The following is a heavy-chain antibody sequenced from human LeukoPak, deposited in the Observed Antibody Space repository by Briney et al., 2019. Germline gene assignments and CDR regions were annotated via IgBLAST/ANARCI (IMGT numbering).Heavy chain of an antibody. Sequence: PSETLSLTCTVSGGSISSYYWSWIRQPPGKGLEWIGYIYYSGSTNYNPSLKSRVTISVDTSKNQFSLKLSSVTAADTAVYYCARADGLHTFDIWGQGTMVTVSS. V-gene: IGHV4-59*01. CDR3: ARADGLHTFDI. CDR1: GGSISSYY. J-gene: IGHJ3*02. CDR2: IYYSGST.